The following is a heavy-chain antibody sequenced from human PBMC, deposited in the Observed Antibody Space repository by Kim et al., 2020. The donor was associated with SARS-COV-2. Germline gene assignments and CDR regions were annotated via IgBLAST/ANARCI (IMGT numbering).Heavy chain of an antibody. CDR3: ASMNGMDV. D-gene: IGHD3-16*01. V-gene: IGHV4-38-2*02. CDR1: GYSISSGYY. CDR2: IYHSGST. J-gene: IGHJ6*02. Sequence: SETLSLTCTVSGYSISSGYYWGWIRQPPGKGLEWIGSIYHSGSTYYNPSLKSRVTISVDTSKNQFSLKLSSVTAADTAVYYCASMNGMDVWGQGTTVTVSS.